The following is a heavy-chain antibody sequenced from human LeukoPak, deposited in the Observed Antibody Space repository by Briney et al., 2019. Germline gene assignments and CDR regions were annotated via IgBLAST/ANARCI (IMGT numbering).Heavy chain of an antibody. Sequence: GGSLRLSCAASGFTFSNYWLSWVRQAPGKGLEWVAVISYDGSNKYYADSVKGRFTISRDNSKNTLYLQMNSLRAEDTAVYYCAREESGSYYVFDYWGQGTLVTVSS. CDR2: ISYDGSNK. CDR1: GFTFSNYW. J-gene: IGHJ4*02. D-gene: IGHD1-26*01. CDR3: AREESGSYYVFDY. V-gene: IGHV3-30*03.